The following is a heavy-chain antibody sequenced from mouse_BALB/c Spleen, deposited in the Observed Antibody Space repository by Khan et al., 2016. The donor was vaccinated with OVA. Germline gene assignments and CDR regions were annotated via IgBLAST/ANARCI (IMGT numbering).Heavy chain of an antibody. V-gene: IGHV3-2*02. CDR2: ISYSGRT. CDR1: GYSITSDYA. D-gene: IGHD1-1*01. Sequence: EVQLQESGPGPVNPSQSLSLTCTVTGYSITSDYAWNWIRQFPGNKLEWMGYISYSGRTSYNPSLKSRISITREPSKNQDFLQLNSVTTEDTATYFCARSVTITTVVATDFDYWGQGTTLTVSS. J-gene: IGHJ2*01. CDR3: ARSVTITTVVATDFDY.